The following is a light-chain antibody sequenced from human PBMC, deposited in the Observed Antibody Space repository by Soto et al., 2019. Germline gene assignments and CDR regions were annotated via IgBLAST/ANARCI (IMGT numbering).Light chain of an antibody. Sequence: DIQMTQSPSILSASVGDRVTITCRASQSISSWLAWYQQKPGKAPKLLIYKASSLESGVPSRFSGSGSGTEFTLTISSLQPDAFATYYCQQYNSYSFWTFGQGTKVEIK. J-gene: IGKJ1*01. CDR2: KAS. V-gene: IGKV1-5*03. CDR1: QSISSW. CDR3: QQYNSYSFWT.